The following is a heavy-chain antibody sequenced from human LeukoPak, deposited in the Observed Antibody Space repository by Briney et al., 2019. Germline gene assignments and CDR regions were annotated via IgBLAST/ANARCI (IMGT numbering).Heavy chain of an antibody. Sequence: GGSLRLSCAASGFTFSSYAMSWDRQAPGKGLEWVSAISGSGGSTYYADSVKGRFTISRDNSKNTLYLQMNSLRAEDTAVYYCAKDIPRSGWYSLALDYWGQGPWSPSPQ. J-gene: IGHJ4*02. CDR3: AKDIPRSGWYSLALDY. V-gene: IGHV3-23*01. D-gene: IGHD6-19*01. CDR2: ISGSGGST. CDR1: GFTFSSYA.